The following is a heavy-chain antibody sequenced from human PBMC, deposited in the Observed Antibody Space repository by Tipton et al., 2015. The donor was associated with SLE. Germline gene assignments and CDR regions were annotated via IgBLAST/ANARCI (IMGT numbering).Heavy chain of an antibody. CDR2: IIPSFGTA. V-gene: IGHV1-69*01. CDR1: GGTFSSYA. CDR3: AGGSMAAAGRYFDL. D-gene: IGHD6-13*01. J-gene: IGHJ2*01. Sequence: QLVQSGAEVKKPGSSVKVSCKASGGTFSSYAISWVRQAPGQGLEWMGGIIPSFGTANYAQKFQGSVTITADASTSTAYMELRSLRSEDTAVYYCAGGSMAAAGRYFDLWGRGPLVTVSS.